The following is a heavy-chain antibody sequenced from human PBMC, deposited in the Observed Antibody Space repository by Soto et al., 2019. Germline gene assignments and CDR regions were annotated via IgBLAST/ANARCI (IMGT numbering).Heavy chain of an antibody. J-gene: IGHJ3*02. CDR2: ISGSGGST. CDR1: GFTFSSYA. V-gene: IGHV3-23*01. D-gene: IGHD3-22*01. Sequence: GGSLRLSCAASGFTFSSYAMSWVRQAPGKGLEWVSAISGSGGSTYYADSVKGRFTISRDNSKNTLYLQMNSLRAEDTAVYYCAKPIYDSSGYRTKDAFDIWGQGTMVTVSS. CDR3: AKPIYDSSGYRTKDAFDI.